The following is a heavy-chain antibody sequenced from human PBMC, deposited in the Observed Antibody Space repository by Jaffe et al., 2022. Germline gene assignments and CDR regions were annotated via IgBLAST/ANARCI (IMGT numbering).Heavy chain of an antibody. Sequence: QVQLQESGPGLVKPSQTLSLTCTVSGGSISSGSYYWSWIRQPAGKGLEWIGRIYTSGSTNYNPSLKSRVTISVDTSKNQFSLKLSSVTAADTAVYYCARAQWIQLWLFDYWGQGTLVTVSS. D-gene: IGHD5-18*01. V-gene: IGHV4-61*02. CDR1: GGSISSGSYY. CDR3: ARAQWIQLWLFDY. J-gene: IGHJ4*02. CDR2: IYTSGST.